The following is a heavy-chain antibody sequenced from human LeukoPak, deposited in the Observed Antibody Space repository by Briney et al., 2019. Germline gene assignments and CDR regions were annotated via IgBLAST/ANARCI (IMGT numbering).Heavy chain of an antibody. CDR3: ARSIAVAVFDY. V-gene: IGHV4-30-4*01. CDR1: GGSISSGDYY. CDR2: IYYSGST. D-gene: IGHD6-19*01. Sequence: SQTLSLTCTVSGGSISSGDYYWSWIRQPPGKGLEWIGCIYYSGSTYYNPSLKSRVTLSVDTSKNQFSLKLSSVTAADTAVYYCARSIAVAVFDYWGQGTLVTVSS. J-gene: IGHJ4*02.